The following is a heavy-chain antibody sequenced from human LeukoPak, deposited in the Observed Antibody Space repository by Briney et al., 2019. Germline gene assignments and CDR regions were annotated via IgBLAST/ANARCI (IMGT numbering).Heavy chain of an antibody. CDR2: IYTSGST. Sequence: SETLSLTCTVSGGSISSGSYYWSWIRQPAGKGLEWIGRIYTSGSTNYNPSLKSRVTISVDTSKNQFSLKLSSVTAADTAVYYCARALRATHWFDPWGQGTLVTVSS. D-gene: IGHD5-24*01. J-gene: IGHJ5*02. CDR3: ARALRATHWFDP. CDR1: GGSISSGSYY. V-gene: IGHV4-61*02.